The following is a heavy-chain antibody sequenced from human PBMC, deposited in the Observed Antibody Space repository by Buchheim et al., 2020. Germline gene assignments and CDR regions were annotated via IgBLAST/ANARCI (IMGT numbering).Heavy chain of an antibody. CDR2: IHHSGTS. CDR1: GGSISSGAYF. D-gene: IGHD2-15*01. Sequence: QVQLQESGPGQVKPSQTLSLTCTVSGGSISSGAYFCSWLRQHPGRGLEWIGYIHHSGTSYYNPSLKSRVTISLDRSKNQFPLKLRSVTAADTAVYYCARMNGGSLMAVDYWGQGAL. J-gene: IGHJ4*02. CDR3: ARMNGGSLMAVDY. V-gene: IGHV4-31*03.